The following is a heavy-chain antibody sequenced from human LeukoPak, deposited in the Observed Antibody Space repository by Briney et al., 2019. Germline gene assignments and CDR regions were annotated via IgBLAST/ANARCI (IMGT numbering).Heavy chain of an antibody. J-gene: IGHJ3*02. Sequence: ASVKVSCKASGYTFTGYYMHWVRQAPGQGLEWMGWINPNSGGTNYARKFQGWVTMTRDTSISTAYMELSRLRSDDTAVYYCARGGLRAPYYDILTGYYMSANHDAFDIWGQGTMDTVSS. CDR3: ARGGLRAPYYDILTGYYMSANHDAFDI. V-gene: IGHV1-2*04. CDR2: INPNSGGT. D-gene: IGHD3-9*01. CDR1: GYTFTGYY.